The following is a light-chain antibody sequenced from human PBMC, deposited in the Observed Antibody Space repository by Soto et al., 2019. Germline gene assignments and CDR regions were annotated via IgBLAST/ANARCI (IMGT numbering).Light chain of an antibody. CDR2: SDG. V-gene: IGLV1-47*02. CDR1: YSNIGSHY. J-gene: IGLJ3*02. Sequence: QAVVTQPPSASGTPGQSLTISCSGGYSNIGSHYVYWYQHFPGTAPRLLIFSDGHRPSGVLARFFGSKSDTSASLAITGLRSEDEADYYCGVWDNSMTAWVFGGGTKLTVL. CDR3: GVWDNSMTAWV.